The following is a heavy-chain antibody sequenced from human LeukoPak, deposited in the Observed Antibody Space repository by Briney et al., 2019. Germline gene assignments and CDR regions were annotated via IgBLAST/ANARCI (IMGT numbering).Heavy chain of an antibody. J-gene: IGHJ4*02. Sequence: GGSLRLSCVASGFIFSSYEMNWVRQAPGKGLEWVSYIGRSESIIHYADSVKGRFTISRDNAKSSLYLQMNSLRAEDTAVYYCETYDSSGYYGTDYWGQGTLVTVSS. V-gene: IGHV3-48*03. CDR3: ETYDSSGYYGTDY. CDR1: GFIFSSYE. CDR2: IGRSESII. D-gene: IGHD3-22*01.